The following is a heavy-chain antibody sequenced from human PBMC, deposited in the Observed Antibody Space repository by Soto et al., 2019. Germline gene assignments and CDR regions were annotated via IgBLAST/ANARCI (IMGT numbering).Heavy chain of an antibody. CDR1: GYSFTSYW. J-gene: IGHJ3*02. D-gene: IGHD2-2*02. Sequence: RGESLKISCKGSGYSFTSYWIGWVRQMPGKGLEWMGIIYPGDSDTRYSPSFQGQDTISADKSISTAYLQWSSLKASDTAMYYCASQTDSYCSSTSCYTCSGGSCNVPEAFDIWGQGTMVTVSS. V-gene: IGHV5-51*01. CDR3: ASQTDSYCSSTSCYTCSGGSCNVPEAFDI. CDR2: IYPGDSDT.